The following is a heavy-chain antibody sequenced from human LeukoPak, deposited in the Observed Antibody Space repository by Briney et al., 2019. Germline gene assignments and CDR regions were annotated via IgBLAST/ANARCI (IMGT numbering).Heavy chain of an antibody. D-gene: IGHD6-19*01. CDR3: AREDITGLDNWFDP. CDR1: GYTFSDYY. CDR2: INPNSGGT. V-gene: IGHV1-2*02. J-gene: IGHJ5*02. Sequence: GASVKVSCKASGYTFSDYYIHWVRQAPGQGLEWMGWINPNSGGTKYAQKFHGRVTMTRDTSISTAYMELSRLRGDDTAVYYCAREDITGLDNWFDPWGQGTLVTVSS.